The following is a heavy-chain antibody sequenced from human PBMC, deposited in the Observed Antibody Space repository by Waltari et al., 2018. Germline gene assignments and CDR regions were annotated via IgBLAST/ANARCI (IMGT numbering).Heavy chain of an antibody. CDR2: INAGNGNT. Sequence: QVQLVQSGAEVKKPGASVKVSCKASGYTFTSYAMHWVRQAPGQRLEWMGWINAGNGNTKYSQKFQGRVTITRDTSASTAYMELSSLRSEDTAVYYCARESIAARTPLDYWGQGTLVTVSS. J-gene: IGHJ4*02. V-gene: IGHV1-3*01. D-gene: IGHD6-6*01. CDR3: ARESIAARTPLDY. CDR1: GYTFTSYA.